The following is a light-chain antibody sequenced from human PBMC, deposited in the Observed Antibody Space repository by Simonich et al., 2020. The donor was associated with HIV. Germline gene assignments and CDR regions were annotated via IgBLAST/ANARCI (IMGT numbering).Light chain of an antibody. CDR2: KAS. J-gene: IGKJ4*01. CDR1: QSISSW. V-gene: IGKV1-5*03. Sequence: DIQMTQSPSTLSASVGDRFTITCRASQSISSWLAWYQQKPGKAPKLLIYKASSLESGGPSRFSGSGSGTEFTLTISNLQPDDFATYYCQQYNSYSLTFGGGTKVEIK. CDR3: QQYNSYSLT.